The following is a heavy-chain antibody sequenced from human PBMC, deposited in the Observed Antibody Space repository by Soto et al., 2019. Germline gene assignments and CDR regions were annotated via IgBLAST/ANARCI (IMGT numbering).Heavy chain of an antibody. CDR1: GGTFSSYA. CDR2: IIPIFGTA. CDR3: ARGGSSWNSSPGGY. D-gene: IGHD6-13*01. V-gene: IGHV1-69*13. J-gene: IGHJ4*02. Sequence: ASVKVSCKASGGTFSSYAISWVRQAPGQGLEWMGGIIPIFGTANYAQKFQGRVTITADESTSTAYMELSSLGSEDTAVYYCARGGSSWNSSPGGYWGQGTLVTVSS.